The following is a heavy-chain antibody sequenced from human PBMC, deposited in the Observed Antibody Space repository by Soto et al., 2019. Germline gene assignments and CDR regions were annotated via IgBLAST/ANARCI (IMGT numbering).Heavy chain of an antibody. CDR1: GFTFSSYS. Sequence: GGSLRLSCAASGFTFSSYSMNWVRQAPGKGLEWVSSISSSSSYIYYADSVKGRFTISRDNAKNSLYLQMNSLRAEDTAVYYCARSPTHSSSKNWFDPWGQGTLVTVSS. CDR3: ARSPTHSSSKNWFDP. V-gene: IGHV3-21*01. CDR2: ISSSSSYI. J-gene: IGHJ5*02. D-gene: IGHD6-13*01.